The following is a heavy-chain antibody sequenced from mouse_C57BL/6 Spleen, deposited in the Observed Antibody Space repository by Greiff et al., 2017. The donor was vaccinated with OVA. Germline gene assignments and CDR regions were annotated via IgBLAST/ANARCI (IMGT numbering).Heavy chain of an antibody. CDR1: GFTFSDYG. Sequence: EVNVVESGGGLVKPGGSLKLSCAASGFTFSDYGMHWVRQAPEKGLEWVAYISSGSSTIYYADTVKGRFTISRDNAKNTLFLQMTSLRSEDTAMYYCARPITTVPFAYWGQGTLVTVSA. V-gene: IGHV5-17*01. CDR3: ARPITTVPFAY. D-gene: IGHD1-1*01. J-gene: IGHJ3*01. CDR2: ISSGSSTI.